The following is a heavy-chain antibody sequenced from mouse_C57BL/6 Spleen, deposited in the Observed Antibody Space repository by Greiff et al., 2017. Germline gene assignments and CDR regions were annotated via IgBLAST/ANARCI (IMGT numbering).Heavy chain of an antibody. J-gene: IGHJ1*03. V-gene: IGHV1-15*01. CDR2: IDPENGGT. CDR1: GYTFTDYE. Sequence: QVQLQQSGAELVRPGASVTLSCKASGYTFTDYEMNWVKQTPVHGLEWIGAIDPENGGTAYNQKFKGKAILTADKSSSTAYMGLRSLTSEDSAVXYCTKETGRCCVWGTGTTVTVSS. CDR3: TKETGRCCV.